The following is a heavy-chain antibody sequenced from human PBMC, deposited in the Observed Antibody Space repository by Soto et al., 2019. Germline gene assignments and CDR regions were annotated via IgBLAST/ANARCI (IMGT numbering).Heavy chain of an antibody. D-gene: IGHD4-17*01. V-gene: IGHV4-34*01. J-gene: IGHJ5*02. CDR2: INHSGST. Sequence: PSLTCAVYGGSFSGYYWSWIRQPPGKGLEWIGEINHSGSTNYNPSLKSRVTISVDTSNNQFSLKLSSVTAADTAVYYCARGEPTVTGRRKWCFDPWGQGTLVTVCS. CDR3: ARGEPTVTGRRKWCFDP. CDR1: GGSFSGYY.